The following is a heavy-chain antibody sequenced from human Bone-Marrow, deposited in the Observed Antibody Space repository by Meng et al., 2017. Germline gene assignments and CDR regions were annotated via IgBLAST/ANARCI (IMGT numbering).Heavy chain of an antibody. D-gene: IGHD6-13*01. V-gene: IGHV1-8*01. CDR1: GYTFTSYD. CDR2: MNPNSGNT. CDR3: ARAPYSSKDWFDP. J-gene: IGHJ5*02. Sequence: QGHLVQSGAEVKKPGASVKVSCKASGYTFTSYDINWVRQATGQGLEWMGWMNPNSGNTGYAQKFQGRATMTRNTSISTAYMELSSLRSEDTAVYYCARAPYSSKDWFDPWGQGTLVTVSS.